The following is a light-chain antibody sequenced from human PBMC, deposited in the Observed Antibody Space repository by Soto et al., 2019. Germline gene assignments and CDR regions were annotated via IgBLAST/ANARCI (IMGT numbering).Light chain of an antibody. CDR2: EVN. V-gene: IGLV2-14*01. J-gene: IGLJ1*01. CDR3: SSYTSSSTLYV. CDR1: SSDVGGYTY. Sequence: QSALTQPASVSGSPRQSITISCTGASSDVGGYTYVSWYQQHPGKAPKLMIYEVNNRPSGVSNRFSGSKSGNTASLTISGLQAEDEAYYYCSSYTSSSTLYVFGTGTKLTVL.